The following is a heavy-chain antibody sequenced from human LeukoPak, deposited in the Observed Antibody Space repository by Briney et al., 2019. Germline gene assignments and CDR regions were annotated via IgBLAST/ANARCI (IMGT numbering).Heavy chain of an antibody. CDR2: IYSGGST. CDR3: ARTLSDGGYYYGMDV. V-gene: IGHV3-53*01. J-gene: IGHJ6*02. CDR1: GFTVSSNY. Sequence: GGSLRLSWAASGFTVSSNYMSWVRQAPGKGLEWASVIYSGGSTYYADSVKGRFTISRDNSKNTLYLQMNSLRAEDTAVYYCARTLSDGGYYYGMDVWGQGTTVTVSS. D-gene: IGHD2-21*02.